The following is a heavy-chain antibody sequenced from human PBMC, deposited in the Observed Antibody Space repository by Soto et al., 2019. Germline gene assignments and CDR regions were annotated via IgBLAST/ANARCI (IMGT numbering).Heavy chain of an antibody. Sequence: QVQLQESGPGLVKPSETLSLTCTVSGGSISSYYWSWIRQPPGKGLEWIGYIYYSGSTNYNPSLKSQVTISVDTSKNQFSLKLSSVTAADTAVYYCARRWGMGFDYWGQGTLVTVSS. V-gene: IGHV4-59*01. CDR1: GGSISSYY. D-gene: IGHD3-16*01. CDR3: ARRWGMGFDY. J-gene: IGHJ4*02. CDR2: IYYSGST.